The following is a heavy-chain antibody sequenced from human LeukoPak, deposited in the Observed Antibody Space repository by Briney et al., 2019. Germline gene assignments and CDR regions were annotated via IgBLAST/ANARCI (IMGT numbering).Heavy chain of an antibody. J-gene: IGHJ4*02. V-gene: IGHV1-2*06. CDR2: INPKGGGT. CDR3: ARVGGSTGDYFARY. D-gene: IGHD4-17*01. CDR1: GYTFTGYY. Sequence: ASVKVSCKASGYTFTGYYMHWVRQAPGQGLEWMGRINPKGGGTDYAQKFQGRVTMTRDTSITTAYMELSRLTSDDTAVYYCARVGGSTGDYFARYWGQGXLVXVSS.